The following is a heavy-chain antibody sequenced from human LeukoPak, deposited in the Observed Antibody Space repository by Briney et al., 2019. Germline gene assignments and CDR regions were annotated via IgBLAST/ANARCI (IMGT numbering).Heavy chain of an antibody. CDR2: IYYSGST. CDR3: ARAATSHYFDY. CDR1: GGSISSGGYY. V-gene: IGHV4-30-2*01. Sequence: SQTLSLTCTVSGGSISSGGYYWSWIRQPPGKGLEWIGYIYYSGSTYYNPSLKSRVTISGDRSKNQFSLKLSSVTAADTAIYYCARAATSHYFDYWGPGTLVTVSS. J-gene: IGHJ4*02.